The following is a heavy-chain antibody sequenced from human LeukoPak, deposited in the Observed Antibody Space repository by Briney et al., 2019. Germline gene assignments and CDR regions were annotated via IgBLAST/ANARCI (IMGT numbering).Heavy chain of an antibody. CDR2: IIPIFGTA. CDR3: ARDALYSGEFSVY. Sequence: SVKVSCKASGGTFSSYAISWVRQAPGHGLEWIGEIIPIFGTANYAQKFQGRVTITTDESTSTAYMELSSLRSEDTAVYYCARDALYSGEFSVYWGQGTLVTVSS. D-gene: IGHD1-26*01. V-gene: IGHV1-69*05. CDR1: GGTFSSYA. J-gene: IGHJ4*02.